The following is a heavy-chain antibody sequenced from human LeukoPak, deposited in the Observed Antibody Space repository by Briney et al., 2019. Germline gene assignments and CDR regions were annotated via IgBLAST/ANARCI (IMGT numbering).Heavy chain of an antibody. V-gene: IGHV3-7*01. CDR2: INQDGSEK. J-gene: IGHJ6*03. CDR1: GFTFNTFW. Sequence: GGSLRLSCAASGFTFNTFWMTWVRQAPGKGLEWVANINQDGSEKYYVDSAKGRFTISRDNAKNSLYLQVNSPRAEDTAVYYCARGSYYKDVWGKGTTVTVAS. CDR3: ARGSYYKDV.